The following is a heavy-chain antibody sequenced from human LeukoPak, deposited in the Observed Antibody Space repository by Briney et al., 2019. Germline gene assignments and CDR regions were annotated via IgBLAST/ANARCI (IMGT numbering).Heavy chain of an antibody. J-gene: IGHJ1*01. CDR3: AKPEYCSGGSCYYTPAEYFQH. Sequence: GGSLRLSCAASGFTFSTYAMSWLRQAPGKGLEWVSAISGNGGSTYYADSVKGRFTISRDNSKNTLYLQMNSLRAEDTAIYYCAKPEYCSGGSCYYTPAEYFQHWGQGTLVTVSS. V-gene: IGHV3-23*01. D-gene: IGHD2-15*01. CDR1: GFTFSTYA. CDR2: ISGNGGST.